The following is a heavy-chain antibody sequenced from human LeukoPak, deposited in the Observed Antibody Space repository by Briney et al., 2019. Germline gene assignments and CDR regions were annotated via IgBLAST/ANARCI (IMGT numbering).Heavy chain of an antibody. CDR1: GGSISSYY. CDR2: IYTSGST. J-gene: IGHJ5*02. CDR3: ARGRSMLPYDILTGYYRTNWFDP. V-gene: IGHV4-4*07. D-gene: IGHD3-9*01. Sequence: PSETLSLTCTVSGGSISSYYWSWIRQPAGKGLEWIGRIYTSGSTNYNPSLKSRVTISVDTSKNQFSLKLSSVTAADTAVYYCARGRSMLPYDILTGYYRTNWFDPWGQGTLVTVSS.